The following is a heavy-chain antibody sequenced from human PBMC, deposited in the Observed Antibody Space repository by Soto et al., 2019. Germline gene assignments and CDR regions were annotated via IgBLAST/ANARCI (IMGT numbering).Heavy chain of an antibody. Sequence: SETLSLTCSVSGGSISSSTYYWGWIRQPPGKGLEWIGSIYYTGNTYYSPSLQSRVTISVDTSQNQFSLKLSSVTAADTAIYYCARHVRAGYCRYTTCPLGFFDYWGQGTLVTVSS. CDR3: ARHVRAGYCRYTTCPLGFFDY. D-gene: IGHD2-2*03. V-gene: IGHV4-39*01. J-gene: IGHJ4*02. CDR1: GGSISSSTYY. CDR2: IYYTGNT.